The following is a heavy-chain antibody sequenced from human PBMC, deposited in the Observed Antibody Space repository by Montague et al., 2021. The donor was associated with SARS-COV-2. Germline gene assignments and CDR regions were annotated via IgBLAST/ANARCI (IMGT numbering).Heavy chain of an antibody. CDR1: GGSISSDY. Sequence: SETLSLTCSVSGGSISSDYWSWIRQSPGKGLEWIGYIYCRGATNYNPSLKSRVTFSIDTSKNQFSLKLISVTAADTAVYFCAREDRWNWFDPWGQGVLVTVSS. CDR2: IYCRGAT. D-gene: IGHD5-24*01. J-gene: IGHJ5*02. V-gene: IGHV4-59*01. CDR3: AREDRWNWFDP.